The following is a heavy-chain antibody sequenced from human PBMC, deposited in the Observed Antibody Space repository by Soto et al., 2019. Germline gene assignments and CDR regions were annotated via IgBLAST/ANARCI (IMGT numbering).Heavy chain of an antibody. D-gene: IGHD5-18*01. V-gene: IGHV1-18*01. CDR3: ARAVGYRYGLDD. J-gene: IGHJ4*02. Sequence: QVQLVQSGAEVKKPGASVKVSCKASGYTFASYGITWVRQAPGQGREWMGWISPYNGNTNYAHKRQGRVTMTTETTTAKVDMGRRSPGADDAAEYVCARAVGYRYGLDDWGQGTLVTVSS. CDR1: GYTFASYG. CDR2: ISPYNGNT.